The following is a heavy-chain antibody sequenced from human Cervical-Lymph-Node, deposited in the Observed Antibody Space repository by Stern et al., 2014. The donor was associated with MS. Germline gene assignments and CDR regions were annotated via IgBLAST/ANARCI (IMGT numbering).Heavy chain of an antibody. D-gene: IGHD1-26*01. CDR1: GFGFRRFA. J-gene: IGHJ4*02. CDR3: AKGGSGSYLD. Sequence: VQLVESGGGVVKPGSSLKLSCAASGFGFRRFALNWVRQAPGNGLEWVALISYDERDKYYTDSVKDRFTVSRDNSNNTVDLEMNSLRLEDTAVYYCAKGGSGSYLDWGQGSLVTVSS. CDR2: ISYDERDK. V-gene: IGHV3-30-3*02.